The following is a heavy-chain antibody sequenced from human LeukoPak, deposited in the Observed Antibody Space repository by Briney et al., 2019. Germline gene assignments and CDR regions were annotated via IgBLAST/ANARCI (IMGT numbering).Heavy chain of an antibody. CDR2: IYYSGST. Sequence: PSETLSLTCTVSGGSISSYYWSWIRQPPGKGLEWIGYIYYSGSTNYNPSLKSRVTISVNTSKNQFSLKLSSVTAADTAVYYCVRLNNYAFLRFDYWGQGTLVTVSS. V-gene: IGHV4-59*01. CDR3: VRLNNYAFLRFDY. D-gene: IGHD3-16*01. J-gene: IGHJ4*02. CDR1: GGSISSYY.